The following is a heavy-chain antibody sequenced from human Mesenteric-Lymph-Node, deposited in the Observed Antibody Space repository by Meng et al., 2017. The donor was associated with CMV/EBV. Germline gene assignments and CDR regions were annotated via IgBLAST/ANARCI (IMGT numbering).Heavy chain of an antibody. V-gene: IGHV3-30*04. J-gene: IGHJ4*02. CDR1: GFTFSSYA. D-gene: IGHD2-15*01. Sequence: GESLKISCAASGFTFSSYAMHWVRQAPGKGLEWVAVISYDGSNKYYADSVKGRFTISRDNSKNTLYLQMNSLRAEDTAVYYCASDLRPYCSGGSCFFDYWGQGTLVTVSS. CDR3: ASDLRPYCSGGSCFFDY. CDR2: ISYDGSNK.